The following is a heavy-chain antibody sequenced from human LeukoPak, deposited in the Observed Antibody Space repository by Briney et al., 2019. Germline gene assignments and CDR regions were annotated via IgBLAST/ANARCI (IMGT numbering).Heavy chain of an antibody. Sequence: PSETLSLTCTVSGGSISSSLYYWNWIRQPPGKGLEWIGSIYYSGSTYYNPSLKSRVTISVDTSKNQLSLKLSSLTSADTAVYYCARHEYSGSYYGLSWFDPWGQGTLVTVSS. CDR2: IYYSGST. CDR3: ARHEYSGSYYGLSWFDP. CDR1: GGSISSSLYY. D-gene: IGHD1-26*01. J-gene: IGHJ5*02. V-gene: IGHV4-39*01.